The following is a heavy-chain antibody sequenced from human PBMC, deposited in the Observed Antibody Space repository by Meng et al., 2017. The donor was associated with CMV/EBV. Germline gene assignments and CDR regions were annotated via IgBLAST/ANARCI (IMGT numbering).Heavy chain of an antibody. CDR1: GFTFSSYG. J-gene: IGHJ4*02. CDR3: AKDEYSGYDYDY. Sequence: SLMTPFASSGFTFSSYGMHWVRQAPGKGLAWVAFIRYYGSNKYYADSVKGRFTISRDNSKNTLYLQMNSLRAEDTAVYYCAKDEYSGYDYDYWGQGTLVTVSS. V-gene: IGHV3-30*02. CDR2: IRYYGSNK. D-gene: IGHD5-12*01.